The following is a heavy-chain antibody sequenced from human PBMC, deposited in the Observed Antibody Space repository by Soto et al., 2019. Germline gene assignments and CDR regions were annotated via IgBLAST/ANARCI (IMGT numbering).Heavy chain of an antibody. J-gene: IGHJ6*03. CDR3: ARVRYYGSGSSPGMDV. D-gene: IGHD3-10*01. Sequence: GASVKVSCKASGYAITSYDVHWVRQANGQGLEWMGWMNPNGGNTGYAQKFQGRVTMTRNTSISTAYMELSSLRSEDTAVYYCARVRYYGSGSSPGMDVWGKGTTVTVSS. CDR2: MNPNGGNT. CDR1: GYAITSYD. V-gene: IGHV1-8*02.